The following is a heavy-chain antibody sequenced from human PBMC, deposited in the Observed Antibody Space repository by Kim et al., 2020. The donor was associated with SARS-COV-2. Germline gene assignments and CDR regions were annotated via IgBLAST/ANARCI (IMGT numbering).Heavy chain of an antibody. D-gene: IGHD5-18*01. CDR1: GFTFSSYA. V-gene: IGHV3-23*01. CDR2: ISGSGGST. CDR3: AKVGFLDTAAARPDWYYYYYGMDV. J-gene: IGHJ6*02. Sequence: GGSLRLSCAASGFTFSSYAMSWVRQAPGKGLEWVSAISGSGGSTYYADSVKGRFTISRDNSTNTLYLQMNSLRAEDTAVYYCAKVGFLDTAAARPDWYYYYYGMDVWGQGTTVTVSS.